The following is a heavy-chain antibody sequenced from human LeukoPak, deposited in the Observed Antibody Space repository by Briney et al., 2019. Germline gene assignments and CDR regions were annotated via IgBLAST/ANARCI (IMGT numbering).Heavy chain of an antibody. J-gene: IGHJ4*02. D-gene: IGHD3-10*01. CDR2: ISHTGSSI. Sequence: GGSLRLSCAASGFTFSDEYMSWIRQAPGKGLEWISYISHTGSSIFYADSVKGRFTISRDNAKNSLYLQMDSLRAEDAAAYYCARARGAGPGAHFDLWGQGTLVTVSS. V-gene: IGHV3-11*01. CDR1: GFTFSDEY. CDR3: ARARGAGPGAHFDL.